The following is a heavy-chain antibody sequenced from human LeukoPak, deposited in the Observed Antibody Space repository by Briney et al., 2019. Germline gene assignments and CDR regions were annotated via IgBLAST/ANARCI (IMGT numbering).Heavy chain of an antibody. J-gene: IGHJ4*02. Sequence: ASVKVSCKASGYTFTSYGINWVRQATGQGLEWMGWMNPNSGNTGYAQKFQGRVTMTRNTSISTAYMELSSLRSEDTAVYYCARVERSVTMIVVVIDYWGQGTLVTVSS. D-gene: IGHD3-22*01. CDR3: ARVERSVTMIVVVIDY. V-gene: IGHV1-8*01. CDR1: GYTFTSYG. CDR2: MNPNSGNT.